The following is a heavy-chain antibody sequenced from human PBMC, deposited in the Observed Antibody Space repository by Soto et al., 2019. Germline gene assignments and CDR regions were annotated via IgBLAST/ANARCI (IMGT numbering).Heavy chain of an antibody. J-gene: IGHJ6*02. Sequence: SQTLSLTCAISGDSVSSNSAAWNWIRQPPSRGLEWLGRTYYRSKWYNDYAVSVKSRITINPDTSKNQFSLQLNSVTPEDTAVYYCARAEQWLVQGYYGMDVWGQGTTVTVS. CDR3: ARAEQWLVQGYYGMDV. D-gene: IGHD6-19*01. CDR2: TYYRSKWYN. CDR1: GDSVSSNSAA. V-gene: IGHV6-1*01.